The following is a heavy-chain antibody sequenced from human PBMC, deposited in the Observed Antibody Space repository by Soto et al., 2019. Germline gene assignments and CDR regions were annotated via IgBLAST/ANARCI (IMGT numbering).Heavy chain of an antibody. Sequence: SLRLSCAASGFTFSSYSMNWVRQAPGKGLEWVSSISSSSSYIYYADSVKGRFTISRDNAKNSLYLQMNSLRAEDTAVYYCARASAAGTLWADYWGQGTLVTVSS. J-gene: IGHJ4*02. D-gene: IGHD6-13*01. CDR1: GFTFSSYS. V-gene: IGHV3-21*01. CDR2: ISSSSSYI. CDR3: ARASAAGTLWADY.